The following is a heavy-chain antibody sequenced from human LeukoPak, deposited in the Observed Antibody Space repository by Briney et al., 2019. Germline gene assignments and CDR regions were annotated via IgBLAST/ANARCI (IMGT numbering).Heavy chain of an antibody. CDR2: IYYSGST. V-gene: IGHV4-59*01. J-gene: IGHJ6*02. CDR3: ARELDEIENSMDV. CDR1: GGSISSYY. Sequence: SETLSLTCTVSGGSISSYYWSWIRQPPGKGLEWIGYIYYSGSTNYNPSLKSRVTISVDTSKNQFSLKLSSVTAADTAVYYCARELDEIENSMDVWGQGTTVTVSS.